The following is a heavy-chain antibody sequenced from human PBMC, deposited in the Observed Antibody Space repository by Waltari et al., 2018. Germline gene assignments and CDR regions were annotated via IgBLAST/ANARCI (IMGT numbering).Heavy chain of an antibody. CDR1: GGTFSSYA. J-gene: IGHJ6*02. CDR2: IIPIFGTA. CDR3: GGGVVPAAIDEGYYYYGMDV. D-gene: IGHD2-2*02. Sequence: QVQLVQSGAEVKKPGSSVKVSCKASGGTFSSYAISWVRQAPGQGLGWMGGIIPIFGTANYAQKFQGRVTITADESTSTAYMELSSLRSEDTAVYYCGGGVVPAAIDEGYYYYGMDVWGQGTTVTVSS. V-gene: IGHV1-69*01.